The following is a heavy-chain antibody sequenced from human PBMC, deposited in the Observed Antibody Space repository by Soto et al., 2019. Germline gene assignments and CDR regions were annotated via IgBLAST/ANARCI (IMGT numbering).Heavy chain of an antibody. CDR1: GGTFSSYA. CDR2: IIPIFGTA. V-gene: IGHV1-69*13. J-gene: IGHJ4*02. CDR3: AREVFKYSSGPFDY. D-gene: IGHD6-19*01. Sequence: SVKVSCKASGGTFSSYAISWVRQAPGQGLEWMGGIIPIFGTANYAQKFQGRVTITADESTSTAYMELSSLRSEDTAVYYCAREVFKYSSGPFDYWGQGTLVTVSS.